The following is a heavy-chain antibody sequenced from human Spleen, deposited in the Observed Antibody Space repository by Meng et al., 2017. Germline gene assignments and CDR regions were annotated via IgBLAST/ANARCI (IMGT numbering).Heavy chain of an antibody. J-gene: IGHJ6*02. CDR3: ATARIRVLRGVIDTRYYYYDGMDV. CDR1: GYSLNALS. D-gene: IGHD3-10*01. Sequence: ASVKVSCKVSGYSLNALSIHWVRQAPGKGLEWMGGFDPKDGKTIYAQNFQGRVTMTEDTSTDTAYMELSSLRSEDTAVYYCATARIRVLRGVIDTRYYYYDGMDVWAQGPTVTVSS. CDR2: FDPKDGKT. V-gene: IGHV1-24*01.